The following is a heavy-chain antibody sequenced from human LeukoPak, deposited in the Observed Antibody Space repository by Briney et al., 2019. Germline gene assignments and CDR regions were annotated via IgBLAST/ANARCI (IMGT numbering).Heavy chain of an antibody. Sequence: PGGSLRLSCAASGFIFSNYWMSWVRQAPGKGLEWVANIKQDGRDKYYVDSVKGRFTISRDNAKNSLSLQMNSLRAEDTAVYFCARDKSYGDSEDYWGQGTLVTVSS. CDR1: GFIFSNYW. D-gene: IGHD4-17*01. V-gene: IGHV3-7*05. CDR3: ARDKSYGDSEDY. CDR2: IKQDGRDK. J-gene: IGHJ4*02.